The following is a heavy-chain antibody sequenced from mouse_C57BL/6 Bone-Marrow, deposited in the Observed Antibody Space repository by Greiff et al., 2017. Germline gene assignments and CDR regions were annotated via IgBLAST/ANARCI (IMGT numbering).Heavy chain of an antibody. CDR1: GYTFTSYW. CDR3: ARGDGYYGWFAY. D-gene: IGHD2-3*01. J-gene: IGHJ3*01. CDR2: IYPGSGST. Sequence: QVQLQQPGAELVKPGASVKMSCKASGYTFTSYWITWVKQRPGQGLEWIGDIYPGSGSTNYNEKFKSKATLTVDTSSSTAYMQLSSLTSEDSAVYYCARGDGYYGWFAYWGQGTLVTVSA. V-gene: IGHV1-55*01.